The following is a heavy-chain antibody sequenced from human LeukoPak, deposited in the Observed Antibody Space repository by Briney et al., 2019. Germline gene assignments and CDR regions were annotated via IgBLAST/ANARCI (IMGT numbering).Heavy chain of an antibody. Sequence: GGSLRLSCRPSGFTFGDYTMSGVSQARGKGLEGGGFIRTKGFGGTPEYAACEKGRFNIQREEYTRIAYMQIERLKTGDASVCDCSTGAAAGITCWFHPWGQGTLVTVSS. CDR2: IRTKGFGGTP. D-gene: IGHD6-13*01. J-gene: IGHJ5*02. CDR1: GFTFGDYT. V-gene: IGHV3-49*04. CDR3: STGAAAGITCWFHP.